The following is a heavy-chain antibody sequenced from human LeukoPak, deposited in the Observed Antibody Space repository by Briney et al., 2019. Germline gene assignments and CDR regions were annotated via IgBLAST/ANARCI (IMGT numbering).Heavy chain of an antibody. D-gene: IGHD5-24*01. V-gene: IGHV4-39*02. CDR2: IYYSGST. CDR3: ARDGYNIKGWYFDL. Sequence: SETLSLTCTVSGGSISSSSYYWGWIRQPPGKGLEWIGSIYYSGSTYYNPSLKSRVTISVDTSKNQFSLKLSSVTAADTAVYYCARDGYNIKGWYFDLWGRGTLVTVSS. CDR1: GGSISSSSYY. J-gene: IGHJ2*01.